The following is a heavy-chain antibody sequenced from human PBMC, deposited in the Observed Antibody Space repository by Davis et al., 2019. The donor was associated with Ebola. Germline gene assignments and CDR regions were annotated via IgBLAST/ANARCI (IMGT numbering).Heavy chain of an antibody. J-gene: IGHJ6*04. CDR1: GFTFDDYA. V-gene: IGHV3-7*01. Sequence: GESLKISCAASGFTFDDYAMHWVRQAPGKGLEWVATIPHVGSEKYYVDSVYGRFTSSRDNGKNSVYLQMNSLRAEDTAVYYCARDCAGLDVWGKGTTVTVSS. CDR2: IPHVGSEK. CDR3: ARDCAGLDV. D-gene: IGHD2-21*01.